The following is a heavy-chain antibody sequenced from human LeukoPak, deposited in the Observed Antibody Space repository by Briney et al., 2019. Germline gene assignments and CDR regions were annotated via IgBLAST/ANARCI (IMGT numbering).Heavy chain of an antibody. CDR1: GFSISDYY. CDR3: TKERRGTYYAFES. Sequence: GSLRLSCDASGFSISDYYMSWIRQSPGKGLEWISYITSGAGSTKYADSVKGRFTISRDKAKNSVALQLNSLRAEDTAVYYCTKERRGTYYAFESWGQGTLVTVSS. V-gene: IGHV3-11*01. J-gene: IGHJ4*02. CDR2: ITSGAGST. D-gene: IGHD3-16*01.